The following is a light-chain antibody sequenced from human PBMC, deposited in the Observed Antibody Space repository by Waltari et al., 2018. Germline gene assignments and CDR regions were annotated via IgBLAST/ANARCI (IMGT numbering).Light chain of an antibody. CDR3: QQLNSYPF. CDR1: QGIRSY. Sequence: DIQLTQSPSFLSASVGDRVTITCRASQGIRSYLAWYQQKPGKAPKLLIYAASTLQSGVPSRFSGSGSGTEFTLTISILQPEDFATYYCQQLNSYPFFGQGTKLEIK. CDR2: AAS. J-gene: IGKJ2*01. V-gene: IGKV1-9*01.